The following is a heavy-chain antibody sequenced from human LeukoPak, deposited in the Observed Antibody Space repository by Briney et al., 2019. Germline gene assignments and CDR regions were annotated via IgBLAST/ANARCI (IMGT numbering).Heavy chain of an antibody. V-gene: IGHV1-2*02. CDR1: GYTFTGYY. J-gene: IGHJ4*02. Sequence: ASVKVSCKASGYTFTGYYMHWVRQAPGQGLEWMGWINPNSGGTNYAQKFQGRVTMTRDTSISTAYMELSRLGSDDTAVYYCARGEGNYYDSSGYYPPSDYWGQGTLVTVSS. D-gene: IGHD3-22*01. CDR3: ARGEGNYYDSSGYYPPSDY. CDR2: INPNSGGT.